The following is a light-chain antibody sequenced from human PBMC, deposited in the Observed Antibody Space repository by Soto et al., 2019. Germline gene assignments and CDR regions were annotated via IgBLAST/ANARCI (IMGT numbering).Light chain of an antibody. CDR1: QSVSSY. V-gene: IGKV3-20*01. CDR2: GAS. J-gene: IGKJ1*01. Sequence: EVVLTQSAATLSLSPGKSATLSCRASQSVSSYLAWYQQKPGQAPRLLIHGASSRATGIPDRFSGSGSGTDFTLTISRLETEDFAVYHCQQYGSSPWTFGQGTKVDIK. CDR3: QQYGSSPWT.